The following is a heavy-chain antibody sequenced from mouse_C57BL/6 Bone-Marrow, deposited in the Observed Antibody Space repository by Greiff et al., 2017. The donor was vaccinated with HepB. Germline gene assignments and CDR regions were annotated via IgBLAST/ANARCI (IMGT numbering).Heavy chain of an antibody. J-gene: IGHJ3*01. V-gene: IGHV1-64*01. CDR1: GYTFTSYW. D-gene: IGHD1-1*01. Sequence: QVQLQQPGAELVKPGASVKLSCKASGYTFTSYWMHWVKQRPGQGLEWIGMIHPNSGSTNYNEKFKSKATLTVDKSSSTAYMKLSSLTSEDSAVYYCARFYYGSSSWFAYWGQGTLVTVSA. CDR2: IHPNSGST. CDR3: ARFYYGSSSWFAY.